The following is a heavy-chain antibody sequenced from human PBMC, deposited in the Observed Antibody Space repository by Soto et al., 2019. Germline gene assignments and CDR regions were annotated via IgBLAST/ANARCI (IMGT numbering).Heavy chain of an antibody. Sequence: GGSLRLSCAASGFTFSSYSMNWIRQAPGKGLEWVSSISSSSSYIYYADSVKGRFTISRDNAKNSLYLQMNSLRAEDTAVYYCARGVHCSGGSCYSFFDYWGQGTLVTVSS. CDR2: ISSSSSYI. D-gene: IGHD2-15*01. J-gene: IGHJ4*02. V-gene: IGHV3-21*01. CDR1: GFTFSSYS. CDR3: ARGVHCSGGSCYSFFDY.